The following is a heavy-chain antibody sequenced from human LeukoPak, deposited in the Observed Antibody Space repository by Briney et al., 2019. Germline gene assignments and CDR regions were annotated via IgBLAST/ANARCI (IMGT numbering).Heavy chain of an antibody. V-gene: IGHV3-21*01. J-gene: IGHJ4*02. CDR1: GFTFSSYS. CDR3: ASPGPGIAAAASNY. D-gene: IGHD6-13*01. CDR2: ISSSSSYI. Sequence: PGGSLRLSCAASGFTFSSYSMNWVRQAPGKGLEWVSSISSSSSYIYYADSVKGRFTISRDNAKNSLYLQMNSLRAEDTAVYYCASPGPGIAAAASNYWGQGTLVTVSS.